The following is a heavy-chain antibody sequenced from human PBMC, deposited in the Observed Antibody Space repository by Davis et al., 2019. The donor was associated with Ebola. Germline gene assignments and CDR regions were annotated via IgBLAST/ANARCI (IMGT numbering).Heavy chain of an antibody. CDR2: INPNTGGT. V-gene: IGHV1-2*06. J-gene: IGHJ4*02. D-gene: IGHD1-1*01. CDR3: ARAQFPTTSDH. Sequence: ASVKVSCKTSGYTFTNYFLHWVRQAPGQGLEWMGRINPNTGGTYYAQKFQVRVTMTRDTSIITAYMEVGSLRSDDTAVYYCARAQFPTTSDHWGQGTLVTVSS. CDR1: GYTFTNYF.